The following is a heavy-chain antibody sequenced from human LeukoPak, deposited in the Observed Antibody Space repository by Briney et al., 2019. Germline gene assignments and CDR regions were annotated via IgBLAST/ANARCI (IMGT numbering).Heavy chain of an antibody. Sequence: PETLSLTCTVSGGSISSSSYYWGWIRQPPGKGLEWIGSIFYSGSTYYNPSLESRVTISVDTSKNQFSLKLSSVTAADTAVYYCARQFYYDRGGSHYWGQGTLVTASS. CDR2: IFYSGST. D-gene: IGHD3-22*01. J-gene: IGHJ4*02. CDR3: ARQFYYDRGGSHY. CDR1: GGSISSSSYY. V-gene: IGHV4-39*01.